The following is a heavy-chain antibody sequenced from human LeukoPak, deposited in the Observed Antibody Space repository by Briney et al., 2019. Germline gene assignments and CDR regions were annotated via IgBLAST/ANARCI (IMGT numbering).Heavy chain of an antibody. CDR3: AKDVNYYGSGIYFDY. V-gene: IGHV3-23*01. Sequence: GGSLRLSCAASGFTFSTYAMSWVRQAPGKGLEWVSTISGSGTSTYYADSVRGRFSISRDNSKNTLYLQMNSLRAEDAALYYCAKDVNYYGSGIYFDYWGQGTQVTVSS. CDR2: ISGSGTST. J-gene: IGHJ4*02. CDR1: GFTFSTYA. D-gene: IGHD3-10*01.